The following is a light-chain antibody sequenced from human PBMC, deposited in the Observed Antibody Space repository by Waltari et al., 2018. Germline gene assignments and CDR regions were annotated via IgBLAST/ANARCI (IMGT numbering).Light chain of an antibody. V-gene: IGLV2-11*01. CDR1: SRAVGGSNY. J-gene: IGLJ2*01. CDR3: CSYAGSYVV. CDR2: DVS. Sequence: QSALTQPRSVSGSPGQSVTIYCTGTSRAVGGSNYVSWYQQHPGKAPKLLIYDVSKRPSGVPDRFSGSKSGNTASLTISGLQAEDEADYYCCSYAGSYVVFGGGTKLTVL.